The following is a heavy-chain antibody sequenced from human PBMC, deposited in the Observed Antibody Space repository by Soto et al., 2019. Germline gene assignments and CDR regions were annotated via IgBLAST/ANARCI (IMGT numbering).Heavy chain of an antibody. Sequence: TSETLSLTCTVSGGSISSGDYYWSWIRLHPGKGLEWIGYIYYSGSTYYNPSLKSRVTISVDTSKNQFSLKLSSVTAADTAVYYCARWWSGSRQGFDPWGQGTLVTVSS. J-gene: IGHJ5*02. V-gene: IGHV4-31*03. CDR1: GGSISSGDYY. CDR2: IYYSGST. CDR3: ARWWSGSRQGFDP. D-gene: IGHD3-3*01.